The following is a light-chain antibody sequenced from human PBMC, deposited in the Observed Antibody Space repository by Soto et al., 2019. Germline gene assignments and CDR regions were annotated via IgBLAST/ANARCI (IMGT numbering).Light chain of an antibody. CDR1: ESLITKA. CDR3: QQSVSTPRT. J-gene: IGKJ4*01. V-gene: IGKV3-20*01. CDR2: GAF. Sequence: EIVLTQSPGTLSLSPGETATVSCRATESLITKALAWYQQKPGQAPRLLIYGAFTRDAAIPDRFSGSGYGTDFALTISSLQLEDFATYFCQQSVSTPRTFGGGTKVEIK.